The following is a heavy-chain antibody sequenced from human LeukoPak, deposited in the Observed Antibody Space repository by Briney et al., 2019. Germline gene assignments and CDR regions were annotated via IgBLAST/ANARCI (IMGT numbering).Heavy chain of an antibody. V-gene: IGHV1-2*04. CDR1: GYTFAGYY. CDR3: ARAGSSSWYSWYYYYGMDV. J-gene: IGHJ6*02. Sequence: ASAKVSCKASGYTFAGYYMHWVRQAPGQGLAWVGWINPNSGGTNYAQKFQGWVTMTRDTSISTAYMELSRLRSDDTAVYYCARAGSSSWYSWYYYYGMDVWGQGTTVTVSS. CDR2: INPNSGGT. D-gene: IGHD6-13*01.